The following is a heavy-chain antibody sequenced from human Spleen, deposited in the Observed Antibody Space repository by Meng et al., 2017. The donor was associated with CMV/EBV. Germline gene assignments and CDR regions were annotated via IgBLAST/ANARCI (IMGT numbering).Heavy chain of an antibody. Sequence: ASVKVSCKASGYTFTGYYMHWVRQAPGQGLEWMGWINPNSGGTNYAQKFQGRVTMTRDTSISTAYMELNSLKSEDTAVYYCARVLKDFWGDYYTAFDYWGQGTLVTVSS. D-gene: IGHD3-3*01. CDR2: INPNSGGT. CDR3: ARVLKDFWGDYYTAFDY. CDR1: GYTFTGYY. V-gene: IGHV1-2*02. J-gene: IGHJ4*02.